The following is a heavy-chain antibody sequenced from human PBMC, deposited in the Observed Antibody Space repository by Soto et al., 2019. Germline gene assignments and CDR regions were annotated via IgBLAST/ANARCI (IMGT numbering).Heavy chain of an antibody. CDR2: IYSGGST. V-gene: IGHV3-53*01. D-gene: IGHD3-22*01. CDR1: GFTVSSNY. CDR3: ARDTYSNDSSGYYSHFDY. Sequence: XXSLRLSCAASGFTVSSNYMRWVPQAPGKGLEWVSVIYSGGSTYYADSVKGRFTISRDNSKNTLYLQMNSLRAEDTDVYYCARDTYSNDSSGYYSHFDYWGQGTLVTVSS. J-gene: IGHJ4*02.